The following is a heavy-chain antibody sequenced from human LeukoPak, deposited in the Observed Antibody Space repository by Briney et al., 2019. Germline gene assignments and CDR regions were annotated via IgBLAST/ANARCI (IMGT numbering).Heavy chain of an antibody. Sequence: SETLSPTCTVSGGSISSYYWSWIRQPAGKGLEWIGRIYTSGSTNYNPSLKSRVTMSVDTSKNQFSLKLSSVTAADTAVYYCARVGGSPRGSYYPEYNWFDPWGQGTLVTVSS. D-gene: IGHD1-26*01. CDR1: GGSISSYY. V-gene: IGHV4-4*07. J-gene: IGHJ5*02. CDR2: IYTSGST. CDR3: ARVGGSPRGSYYPEYNWFDP.